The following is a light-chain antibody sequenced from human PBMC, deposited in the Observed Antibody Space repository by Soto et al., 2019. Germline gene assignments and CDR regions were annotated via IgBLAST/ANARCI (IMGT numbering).Light chain of an antibody. Sequence: QLVLTQPRSVSGSPGQSVTISCTGTSSDVGGYNYVSWYQQHPGKAPNLMIYDVSKRPSGVPDRFSGSKSGNTASLTISGLQAEDEADYYCCSYAGSVLFGGGTKLTVL. V-gene: IGLV2-11*01. CDR3: CSYAGSVL. J-gene: IGLJ2*01. CDR1: SSDVGGYNY. CDR2: DVS.